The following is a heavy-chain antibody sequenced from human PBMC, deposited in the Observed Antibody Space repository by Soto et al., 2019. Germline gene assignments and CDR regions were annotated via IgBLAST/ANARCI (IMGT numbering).Heavy chain of an antibody. D-gene: IGHD6-19*01. CDR1: GGSINSNTYS. Sequence: QLQLQESGPGLVKPSETLSLTCTVSGGSINSNTYSWAWIRQPPEKGLVWIGTIYYSGSTYYNPSLKSRVTISVDTSKNEFSLKMSSVTAADTAVFYCARRGLGNFFDYWGQGALVTVSS. CDR2: IYYSGST. V-gene: IGHV4-39*01. J-gene: IGHJ4*02. CDR3: ARRGLGNFFDY.